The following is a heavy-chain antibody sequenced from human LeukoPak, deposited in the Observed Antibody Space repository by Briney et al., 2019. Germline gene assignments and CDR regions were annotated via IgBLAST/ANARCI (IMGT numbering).Heavy chain of an antibody. CDR2: ISGSGGST. J-gene: IGHJ4*02. Sequence: GGSLRLSCAASGFTVSNNYMSWVRQAPGKGLEWVSDISGSGGSTNYADSVKGRFTISRDNSRNTLYLQMNSLRAEDTAVYYCATQTGSQVVVRYYFDYWGQGTLVTVSS. CDR3: ATQTGSQVVVRYYFDY. CDR1: GFTVSNNY. V-gene: IGHV3-23*01. D-gene: IGHD2-15*01.